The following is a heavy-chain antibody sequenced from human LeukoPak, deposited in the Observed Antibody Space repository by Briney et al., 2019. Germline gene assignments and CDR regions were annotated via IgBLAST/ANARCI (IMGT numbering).Heavy chain of an antibody. CDR3: ARHEGYSSSWFWFDP. D-gene: IGHD6-13*01. V-gene: IGHV4-39*01. CDR1: GGSISSSSYY. J-gene: IGHJ5*02. CDR2: IYYSGST. Sequence: SETLSLTCTVSGGSISSSSYYWGWIRQPPGKGLEWIGSIYYSGSTYYNPSLKSRVTISVDTSKNQFSLKLSSVTAADTAVYYCARHEGYSSSWFWFDPWGQGTLVTVSS.